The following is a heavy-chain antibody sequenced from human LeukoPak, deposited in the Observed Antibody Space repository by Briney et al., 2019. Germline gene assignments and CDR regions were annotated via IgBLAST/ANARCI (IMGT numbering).Heavy chain of an antibody. Sequence: SGTLSLTCAVSGYSISSGYYWGWIRQPPGKGLEWIGSIYHSGSTYYNPSLKRRVTISVDTSKNQLSLKLSSVTAADTAVYYCARHKQVPEFDPCGQGALVTVSS. CDR2: IYHSGST. J-gene: IGHJ5*02. V-gene: IGHV4-38-2*01. CDR1: GYSISSGYY. CDR3: ARHKQVPEFDP.